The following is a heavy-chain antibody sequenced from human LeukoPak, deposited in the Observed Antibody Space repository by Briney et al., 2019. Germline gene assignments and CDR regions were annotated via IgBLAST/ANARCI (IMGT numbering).Heavy chain of an antibody. D-gene: IGHD3-10*01. V-gene: IGHV1-24*01. Sequence: ASVKVSCKVSGYTLTELSMHWVRQAPGKGLEGRGGFDPEDGETIYAQKFQVRVTMTEDTSTDTGYMELSSLRSEDTAVYYCATTIIRPWGSFAAPRGGSSFIDYWGQGTLVIVSS. CDR2: FDPEDGET. CDR1: GYTLTELS. J-gene: IGHJ4*02. CDR3: ATTIIRPWGSFAAPRGGSSFIDY.